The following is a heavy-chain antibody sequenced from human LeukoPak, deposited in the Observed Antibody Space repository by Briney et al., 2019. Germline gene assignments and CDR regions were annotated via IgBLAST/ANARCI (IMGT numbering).Heavy chain of an antibody. Sequence: GGSLRLSCAASGFTFSSYWMTWVRQAPGKGLEWVANIKQGGSEKYYVDSVKGRFTISRDNAKNSLYLQMNSLRAEDSAVYHCARANGGYYGGYPSTYWGQGTLVTVSS. V-gene: IGHV3-7*01. J-gene: IGHJ4*02. CDR2: IKQGGSEK. CDR3: ARANGGYYGGYPSTY. CDR1: GFTFSSYW. D-gene: IGHD4-23*01.